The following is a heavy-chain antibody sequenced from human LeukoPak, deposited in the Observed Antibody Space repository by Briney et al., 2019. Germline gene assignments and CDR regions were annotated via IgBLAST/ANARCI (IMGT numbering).Heavy chain of an antibody. Sequence: LGCSQRLPRAASGFPPSRLTTHRVRQAPGKGPDMVALIRDDGSNKYYADSVKGRFTISRDNSKNTLYLQMNSLRAEDTAVYYCAKRRSDILTGNIDYWGQGTLVTVSS. J-gene: IGHJ4*02. CDR2: IRDDGSNK. CDR1: GFPPSRLT. V-gene: IGHV3-30*02. CDR3: AKRRSDILTGNIDY. D-gene: IGHD3-9*01.